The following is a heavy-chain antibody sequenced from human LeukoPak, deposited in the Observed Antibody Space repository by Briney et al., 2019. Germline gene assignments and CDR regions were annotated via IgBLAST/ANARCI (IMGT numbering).Heavy chain of an antibody. CDR3: ARDGGSLDDYGDY. V-gene: IGHV3-20*04. CDR2: INWNGGST. D-gene: IGHD4/OR15-4a*01. J-gene: IGHJ4*02. CDR1: GFTFDDYG. Sequence: GGSLRLSCAASGFTFDDYGMRWVRQAPEKGVEWVSGINWNGGSTGYADSVKGRFTISRDNAKNSLYLQMNSLRAEDTALYYCARDGGSLDDYGDYWGQGTLVTVSS.